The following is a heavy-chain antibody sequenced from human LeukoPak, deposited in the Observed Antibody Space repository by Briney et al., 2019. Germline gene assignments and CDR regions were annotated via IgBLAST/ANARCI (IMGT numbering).Heavy chain of an antibody. CDR1: GGSVSSGSSF. J-gene: IGHJ4*02. Sequence: SETLSLTCAVYGGSVSSGSSFWSWIRQPPGKGLEWIGYIYHSGNTNYNPSLKSRVTISVDTSKSQLSPKLNSVTAADTAVYYCARDRNYYDSSGYYFANWGQGTLVTVSS. V-gene: IGHV4-61*01. D-gene: IGHD3-22*01. CDR3: ARDRNYYDSSGYYFAN. CDR2: IYHSGNT.